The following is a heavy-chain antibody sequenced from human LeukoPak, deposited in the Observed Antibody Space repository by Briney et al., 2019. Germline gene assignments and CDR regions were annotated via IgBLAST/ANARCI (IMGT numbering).Heavy chain of an antibody. Sequence: ASVKVSCKTSGYTFTNFGINWVRQAPGQGLDWMGWISPFNGNTDYAQNFQGRVTMTTDTSTSTAYMELRSLRSGDTAVYYCARPQSFGVSPLVIWGQGTPVIVSS. J-gene: IGHJ4*02. V-gene: IGHV1-18*01. D-gene: IGHD3-10*01. CDR1: GYTFTNFG. CDR3: ARPQSFGVSPLVI. CDR2: ISPFNGNT.